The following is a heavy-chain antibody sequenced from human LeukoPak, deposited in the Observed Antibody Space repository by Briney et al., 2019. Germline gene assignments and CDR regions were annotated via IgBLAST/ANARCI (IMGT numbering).Heavy chain of an antibody. J-gene: IGHJ4*02. Sequence: GGSLRLSCAASGFTFSSYAMNWVRQAPGKGLEWVAGISSGDRTFHAESVKGRFTISRDKSKDTLYLQMNSLRAEDTAVYYCAKDATASPYFHWFDNWGQGAQVIVSS. V-gene: IGHV3-23*01. CDR1: GFTFSSYA. CDR3: AKDATASPYFHWFDN. CDR2: ISSGDRT. D-gene: IGHD3-9*01.